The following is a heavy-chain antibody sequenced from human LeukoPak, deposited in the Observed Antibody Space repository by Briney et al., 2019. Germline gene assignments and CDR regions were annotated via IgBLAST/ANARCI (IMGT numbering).Heavy chain of an antibody. CDR2: IYYSGST. Sequence: PSETLSLTCTVSGGSISSYYWSWIRQPPGKGLEWIGYIYYSGSTNYNPSLKSRVTISVDTSKNQFSLKLSSVTAADTAVYYCARYLSSGYYSLYYFDYLGQGTLVTVSS. CDR3: ARYLSSGYYSLYYFDY. J-gene: IGHJ4*02. CDR1: GGSISSYY. V-gene: IGHV4-59*01. D-gene: IGHD3-22*01.